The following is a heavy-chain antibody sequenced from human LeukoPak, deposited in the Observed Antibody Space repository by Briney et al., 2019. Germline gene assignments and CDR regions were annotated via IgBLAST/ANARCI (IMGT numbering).Heavy chain of an antibody. CDR1: GGSISSYY. J-gene: IGHJ4*02. CDR2: IYYSGSP. V-gene: IGHV4-59*01. D-gene: IGHD2-2*01. CDR3: ARGPRVTKVVPAATHFDY. Sequence: PSETLSLTCTVSGGSISSYYWSWIRQPPGKGLEWLGYIYYSGSPNYNTSLKSRVTISVDTSKNQFSLKLSSVTAADTAVYYCARGPRVTKVVPAATHFDYWGQGTLVTVSS.